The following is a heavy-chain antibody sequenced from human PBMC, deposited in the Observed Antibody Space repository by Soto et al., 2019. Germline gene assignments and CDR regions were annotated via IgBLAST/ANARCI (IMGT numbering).Heavy chain of an antibody. CDR3: ARHSYYDFWSGSKGFDP. Sequence: PSETLSLTCPVSGGSISSSSYYWGWIRQPPGKGLEWIGSIYYSGSTYYNPSLKSRVTISVDTSKNQFSLKLSSVTAADTAVYYCARHSYYDFWSGSKGFDPWGQGTLVTVSS. CDR2: IYYSGST. J-gene: IGHJ5*02. CDR1: GGSISSSSYY. V-gene: IGHV4-39*01. D-gene: IGHD3-3*01.